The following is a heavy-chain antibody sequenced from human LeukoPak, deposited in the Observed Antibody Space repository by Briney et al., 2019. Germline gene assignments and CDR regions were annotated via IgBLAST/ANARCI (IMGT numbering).Heavy chain of an antibody. CDR1: GFTFSSYG. Sequence: GGSLRLPCAASGFTFSSYGMHWVRQAPGKGREGVAVISYDGSNKYYADSVKGRFTISRDNSKNTLYLQMNSLRAEDTAVYYCAKDRARSDFWSGYSTGMDVWGQGTTVTVSS. CDR2: ISYDGSNK. D-gene: IGHD3-3*01. V-gene: IGHV3-30*18. CDR3: AKDRARSDFWSGYSTGMDV. J-gene: IGHJ6*02.